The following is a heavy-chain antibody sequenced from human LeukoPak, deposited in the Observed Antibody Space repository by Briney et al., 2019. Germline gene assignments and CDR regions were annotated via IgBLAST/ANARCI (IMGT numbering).Heavy chain of an antibody. CDR2: ISISSSTI. Sequence: PGGSLRLSCVASGFTFNIYAMIWVRQAPGKGLEWVSYISISSSTIYYADSVKGRFTISRDNANNSLYLQMNSLRAEDTAVYYCAAGSSWLDYWGQGTLVTVSS. CDR3: AAGSSWLDY. D-gene: IGHD6-13*01. V-gene: IGHV3-48*01. J-gene: IGHJ4*02. CDR1: GFTFNIYA.